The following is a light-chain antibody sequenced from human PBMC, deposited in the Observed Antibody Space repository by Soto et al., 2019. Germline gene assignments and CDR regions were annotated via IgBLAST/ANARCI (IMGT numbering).Light chain of an antibody. V-gene: IGLV2-23*01. CDR2: EDN. Sequence: QSVLTQPASVAGSPGQSINISCSGTSSDVGGYYLVSWYQQRPGKDPRLMIYEDNKRPSGVSNRFSGSKSGNTASLIISGIQAEDEADYYCCSYAGSQFYVFGSGTKVTVL. CDR3: CSYAGSQFYV. J-gene: IGLJ1*01. CDR1: SSDVGGYYL.